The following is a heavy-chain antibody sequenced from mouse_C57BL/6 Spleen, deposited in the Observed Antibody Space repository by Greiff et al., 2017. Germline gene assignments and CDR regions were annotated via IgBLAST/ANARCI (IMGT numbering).Heavy chain of an antibody. J-gene: IGHJ3*01. Sequence: EVKLLESGPGLVKPSQSLSLTCSVTGYSITSGYYWNWIRQFPGNKLEWMGYISYDGSNNSNPSLKNRISITRDPSKNQFFLQLTSVTTEDTATYYWARKDDDGRCDYGGKGTLGNVAA. CDR2: ISYDGSN. D-gene: IGHD2-4*01. CDR1: GYSITSGYY. CDR3: ARKDDDGRCDY. V-gene: IGHV3-6*01.